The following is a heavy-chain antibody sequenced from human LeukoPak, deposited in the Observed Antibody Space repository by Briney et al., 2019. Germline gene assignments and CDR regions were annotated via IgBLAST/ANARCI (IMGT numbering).Heavy chain of an antibody. CDR3: AKGKARGIQLWSGLDY. J-gene: IGHJ4*02. Sequence: GGSLRLSCVASGFTFGNYGMSWVRQAPGKGLEWVAVISYDGSNKYYADSVKGRFTISRDNSKNTLYLQMNSLRAEDTAVYYCAKGKARGIQLWSGLDYWGQGTLVTVSS. V-gene: IGHV3-30*18. D-gene: IGHD5-18*01. CDR1: GFTFGNYG. CDR2: ISYDGSNK.